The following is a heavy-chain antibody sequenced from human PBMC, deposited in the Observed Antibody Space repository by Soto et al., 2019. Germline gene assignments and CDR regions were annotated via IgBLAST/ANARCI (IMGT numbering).Heavy chain of an antibody. V-gene: IGHV3-53*01. D-gene: IGHD7-27*01. Sequence: EVQLVESRGGLTQPGGALRLSCVVSGFSVSRSDMMWVRQAPGQGLEGVSVIYNHGQINYVDPVKGRFTIARDNSKNTIYLHMNSLKVEDTAVYYCVRVAGAERHWGQGALVTVSS. CDR1: GFSVSRSD. CDR3: VRVAGAERH. CDR2: IYNHGQI. J-gene: IGHJ4*02.